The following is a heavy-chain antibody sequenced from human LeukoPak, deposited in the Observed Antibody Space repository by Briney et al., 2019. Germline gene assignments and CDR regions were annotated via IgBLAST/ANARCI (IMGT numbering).Heavy chain of an antibody. D-gene: IGHD3-22*01. CDR1: GFTFSSYG. CDR2: ISYDGTNK. Sequence: GRSLRLSCAASGFTFSSYGMHWVRQAPGKGLEWVALISYDGTNKYYADSVKGRFTISRDNSKNTLYVQMNSLRPEDTAVYYCAREHYYDNSGFYRDFDCWGQGTLVTVSS. CDR3: AREHYYDNSGFYRDFDC. V-gene: IGHV3-30*19. J-gene: IGHJ4*02.